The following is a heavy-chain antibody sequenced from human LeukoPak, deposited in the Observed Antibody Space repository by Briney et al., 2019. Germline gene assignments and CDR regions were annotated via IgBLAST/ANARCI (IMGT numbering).Heavy chain of an antibody. V-gene: IGHV3-7*01. CDR3: ARDLTISVGPSWFDP. CDR1: GFTFSSYW. CDR2: IKRDGSEK. J-gene: IGHJ5*02. Sequence: GGSLRLSCAASGFTFSSYWMSWVRQAPGKGLEWVANIKRDGSEKYYVDSVKGRLTISRDNAKNSLYLQMNSLRAEDTAVYYCARDLTISVGPSWFDPWGQGTLVTVSS. D-gene: IGHD3-3*01.